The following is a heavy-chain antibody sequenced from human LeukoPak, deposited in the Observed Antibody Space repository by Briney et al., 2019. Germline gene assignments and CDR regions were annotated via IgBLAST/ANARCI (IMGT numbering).Heavy chain of an antibody. CDR1: GGSVSSYY. Sequence: PSETLSLTCTVSGGSVSSYYWSWIRQPPGKGLEWIGYIYYSGSTNYNPSLKSRVTISVDTSKNQFSLKLSSVTAADTAVYYCASMTEYQLLSGMHQLTYTSSPPAVDVWAKGPRSPSPQ. D-gene: IGHD2-2*01. V-gene: IGHV4-59*02. CDR2: IYYSGST. CDR3: ASMTEYQLLSGMHQLTYTSSPPAVDV. J-gene: IGHJ6*04.